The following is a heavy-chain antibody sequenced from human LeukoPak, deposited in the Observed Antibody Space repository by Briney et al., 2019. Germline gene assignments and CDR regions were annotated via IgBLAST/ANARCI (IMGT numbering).Heavy chain of an antibody. CDR3: ARTSGGVKPWKSLDY. CDR2: IIPIFGTA. J-gene: IGHJ4*02. V-gene: IGHV1-69*05. D-gene: IGHD1-1*01. CDR1: GGTFSSYA. Sequence: ASVKVSCKASGGTFSSYAISWVRQAPGQGLEWMGRIIPIFGTANYAQKFQGRVTITTGESTSTAYMELSSLRSEDTAVYYCARTSGGVKPWKSLDYWGQGTLVTVSS.